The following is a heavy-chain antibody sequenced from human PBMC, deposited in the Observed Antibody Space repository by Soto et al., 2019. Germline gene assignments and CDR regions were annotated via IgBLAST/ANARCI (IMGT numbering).Heavy chain of an antibody. CDR2: ISGSGGST. D-gene: IGHD6-13*01. CDR1: GFTFSNYA. Sequence: PGGSLRLSCVASGFTFSNYAVTWVRQAPGKGLEWVSTISGSGGSTYYADSVKGRFTISRDNSKNTLYLQMNSLRAEGTAVYYCAKDQGSSWYEIDYWGQGTLVTVSS. V-gene: IGHV3-23*01. CDR3: AKDQGSSWYEIDY. J-gene: IGHJ4*02.